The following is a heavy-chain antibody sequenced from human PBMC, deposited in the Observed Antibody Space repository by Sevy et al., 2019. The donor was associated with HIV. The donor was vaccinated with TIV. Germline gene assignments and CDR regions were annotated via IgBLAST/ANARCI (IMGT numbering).Heavy chain of an antibody. CDR3: AKRYCSTITCYDDDFWNPYYFYGLDV. V-gene: IGHV3-23*01. D-gene: IGHD2-2*01. CDR1: GFIFSNYP. J-gene: IGHJ6*02. CDR2: ISAGGTTT. Sequence: GGPLRLSCAASGFIFSNYPMSWVRHSPGKGLEWVSDISAGGTTTYYADSVEGRFTISRDNSKNTVSLQMNSLGAEDTAIYYCAKRYCSTITCYDDDFWNPYYFYGLDVWGQGISVTVSS.